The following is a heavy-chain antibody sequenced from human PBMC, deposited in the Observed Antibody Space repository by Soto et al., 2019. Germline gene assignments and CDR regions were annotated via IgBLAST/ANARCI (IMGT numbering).Heavy chain of an antibody. CDR2: ITEAGGGI. Sequence: GGSLRLSCAASGFTFGDSPMSWVRQAPGRGLEWVSAITEAGGGISYAPSVKGRFAVSRDNSKNTLFLEMNRLRVDDTAIYYCAKNLPVGGLSYWCHPANWGQGALVTVSS. D-gene: IGHD2-15*01. CDR3: AKNLPVGGLSYWCHPAN. V-gene: IGHV3-23*01. J-gene: IGHJ4*02. CDR1: GFTFGDSP.